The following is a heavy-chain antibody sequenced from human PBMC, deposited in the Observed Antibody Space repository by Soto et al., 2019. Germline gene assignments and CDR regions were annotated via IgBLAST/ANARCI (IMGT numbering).Heavy chain of an antibody. CDR2: IYTSGSP. Sequence: QVQLQESGPGLVKPSETLSLTCTVSGGSISSYYWSWIRQPAAKGLEWIGRIYTSGSPKYNPSLKSRVTMSVDPSKNQFSLTLSSVTAADTAVYYCAGEGLFVSGSFDYWGQGTLVTVSS. D-gene: IGHD3-22*01. J-gene: IGHJ4*02. V-gene: IGHV4-4*07. CDR1: GGSISSYY. CDR3: AGEGLFVSGSFDY.